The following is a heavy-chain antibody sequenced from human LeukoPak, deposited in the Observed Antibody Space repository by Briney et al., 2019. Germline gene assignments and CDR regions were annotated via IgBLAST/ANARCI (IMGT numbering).Heavy chain of an antibody. D-gene: IGHD4-17*01. V-gene: IGHV3-33*01. Sequence: GGSLRLSCAASGFTFSSYGMHWVRQAPGKGLEWVAVIWYDGSNKYYADSVKGRFTISRDNPKNTRYLQMNSLRADDTAVYYCARDDGDYGFDYWGQGTLVTVSS. CDR1: GFTFSSYG. J-gene: IGHJ4*02. CDR3: ARDDGDYGFDY. CDR2: IWYDGSNK.